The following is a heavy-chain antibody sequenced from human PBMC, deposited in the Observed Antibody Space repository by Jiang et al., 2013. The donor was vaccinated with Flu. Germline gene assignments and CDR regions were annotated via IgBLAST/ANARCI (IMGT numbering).Heavy chain of an antibody. J-gene: IGHJ4*02. CDR1: GDSVSSNSAA. CDR3: ARDSPENLSGDGRFDS. V-gene: IGHV6-1*01. Sequence: QTLSLTCAISGDSVSSNSAAWNWIRQSPSRGLEWLGRTYYRSKWYNDYAFSVKSRITINADTAKNHISLQLNSVSLEDTALYYCARDSPENLSGDGRFDSWGQGTLVTVSS. CDR2: TYYRSKWYN. D-gene: IGHD3-10*01.